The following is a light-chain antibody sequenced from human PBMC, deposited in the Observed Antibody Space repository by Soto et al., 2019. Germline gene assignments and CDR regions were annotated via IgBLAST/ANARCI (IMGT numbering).Light chain of an antibody. CDR3: GTWDSSLSVVV. CDR2: DNN. CDR1: SSNIGNNY. V-gene: IGLV1-51*01. J-gene: IGLJ2*01. Sequence: QSVLTQPPSVSAAPGQKVTISCSGGSSNIGNNYVSWFQQLPGTASKLLIYDNNKRPSGIPDRFSGSKSGTSATLGITGPQTGDEADYYCGTWDSSLSVVVFGGGTKLTVL.